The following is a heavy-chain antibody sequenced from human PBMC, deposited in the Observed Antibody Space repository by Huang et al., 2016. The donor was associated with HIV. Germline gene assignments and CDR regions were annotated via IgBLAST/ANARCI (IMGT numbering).Heavy chain of an antibody. Sequence: QITLKESGPMLVKPTQTLTVTCTFSGFSLSSTGVGVGWIRQPPGKALEWLALVYWNEDRRYSPSLMTRLTITKDTSKNQVVLTMTNGDPTDTGTYYCASRFTSGSFDYWGQGTLVTVSS. V-gene: IGHV2-5*01. D-gene: IGHD3-10*01. J-gene: IGHJ4*02. CDR1: GFSLSSTGVG. CDR2: VYWNEDR. CDR3: ASRFTSGSFDY.